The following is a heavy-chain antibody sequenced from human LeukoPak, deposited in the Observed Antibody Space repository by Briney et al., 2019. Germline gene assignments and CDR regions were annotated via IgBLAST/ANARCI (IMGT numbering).Heavy chain of an antibody. V-gene: IGHV1-69*04. Sequence: SMKVSCKASGGTFSSYAISWVRQAPGQGLEWMGRIIPIFGIANYAQKFQGRVTITADKSTSTAYMELSSLRSEDTAVYYCARSMGSYFNFDYWGQGTLVTVSS. D-gene: IGHD1-26*01. CDR2: IIPIFGIA. J-gene: IGHJ4*02. CDR3: ARSMGSYFNFDY. CDR1: GGTFSSYA.